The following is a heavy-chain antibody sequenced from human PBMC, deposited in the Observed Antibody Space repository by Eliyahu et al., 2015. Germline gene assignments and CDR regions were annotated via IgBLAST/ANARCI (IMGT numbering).Heavy chain of an antibody. CDR1: RGSLSGYF. CDR2: ISHDGST. D-gene: IGHD1-14*01. V-gene: IGHV4-34*01. Sequence: QVQLHQWGAGLVKPSETLSLTCGVSRGSLSGYFWTWIRQPPGKGLVWIGDISHDGSTPDKTSLKTRLTISVDRAKNQFYLKLNSVTAADTAIYYCARRGDGTTFDYFYAMDVWGPGTTVTVSS. J-gene: IGHJ6*02. CDR3: ARRGDGTTFDYFYAMDV.